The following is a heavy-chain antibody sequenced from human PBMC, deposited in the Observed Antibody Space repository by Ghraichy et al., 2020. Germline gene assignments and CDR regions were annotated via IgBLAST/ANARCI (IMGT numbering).Heavy chain of an antibody. Sequence: SETLSLTCAVSGGSISSGGYSWSWIRQPPGKGLEWIGYIYHSGNTYYNPSLKSRVTISVDRSKNQFSLKLSSVTAADTAVYYCARGGCGGDCSNPINRHYCFFDVWHKGTPATVS. CDR1: GGSISSGGYS. CDR3: ARGGCGGDCSNPINRHYCFFDV. D-gene: IGHD2-21*01. J-gene: IGHJ6*03. V-gene: IGHV4-30-2*01. CDR2: IYHSGNT.